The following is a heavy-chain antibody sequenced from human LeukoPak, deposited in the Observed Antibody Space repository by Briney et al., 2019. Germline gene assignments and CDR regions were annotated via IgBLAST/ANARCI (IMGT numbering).Heavy chain of an antibody. CDR1: GYTLTELS. Sequence: GASVKVSCKVSGYTLTELSMHWVRQAPGKGLEGMGGFDPEDGETIYAQKFQGRVTMTEDTSTDTAYMELSSLRSEDTAVYYCATAADIVATIPFDYWGQGTLVTVSS. V-gene: IGHV1-24*01. CDR3: ATAADIVATIPFDY. CDR2: FDPEDGET. J-gene: IGHJ4*02. D-gene: IGHD5-12*01.